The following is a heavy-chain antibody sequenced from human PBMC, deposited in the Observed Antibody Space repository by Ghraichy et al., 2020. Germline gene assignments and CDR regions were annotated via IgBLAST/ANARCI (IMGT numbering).Heavy chain of an antibody. J-gene: IGHJ4*02. Sequence: SCAASGFIFSSYAMSWVRQAPGKGLEWVSGISTSGGETYYGDSVKGRFTISRDNSRNTLYLQMNGLRADDTAVYYCAKDGVGCSSTSCYLDYWGQGTLVTVSS. CDR1: GFIFSSYA. CDR2: ISTSGGET. CDR3: AKDGVGCSSTSCYLDY. V-gene: IGHV3-23*01. D-gene: IGHD2-2*01.